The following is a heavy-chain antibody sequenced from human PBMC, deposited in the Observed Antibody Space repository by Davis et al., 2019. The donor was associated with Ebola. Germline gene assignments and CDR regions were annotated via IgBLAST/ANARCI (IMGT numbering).Heavy chain of an antibody. CDR2: INPHNGNT. J-gene: IGHJ4*02. CDR3: ARVLSSSGSDY. Sequence: ASVKVSCKASGYTFTNYGITWVRQAPGQGLEWMGWINPHNGNTNYAQNVQGRVTMTTDTSTSTAYMEVGILRSDDTAVYYCARVLSSSGSDYWGQGTLVTVSS. D-gene: IGHD3-22*01. V-gene: IGHV1-18*04. CDR1: GYTFTNYG.